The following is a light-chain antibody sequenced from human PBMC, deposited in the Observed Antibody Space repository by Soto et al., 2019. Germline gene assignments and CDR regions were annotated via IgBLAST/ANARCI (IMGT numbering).Light chain of an antibody. CDR1: QSVSSN. J-gene: IGKJ1*01. V-gene: IGKV3-15*01. CDR3: QQYNDWPLT. CDR2: GAF. Sequence: RVMTQSPAILSVSPCEIATLSCRASQSVSSNLAWYQQKPGQAPSLLIYGAFTRATGIPARFSGTGSGTEFTLTISSLQSEDFALYYCQQYNDWPLTFGQGTKVDIK.